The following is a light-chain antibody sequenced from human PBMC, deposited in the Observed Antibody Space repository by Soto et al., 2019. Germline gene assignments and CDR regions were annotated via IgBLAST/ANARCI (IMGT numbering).Light chain of an antibody. V-gene: IGKV1-33*01. Sequence: DIQMTQSPSSLSASVGDRVTITCQASQNSSNYLNWYQQKPGKAPKLLIYDASNLETGVSSRFSGSGSGTDFTFTISSLQPEDIATYYCQQYDNLPLTFGGGTKVAIK. CDR2: DAS. CDR3: QQYDNLPLT. CDR1: QNSSNY. J-gene: IGKJ4*01.